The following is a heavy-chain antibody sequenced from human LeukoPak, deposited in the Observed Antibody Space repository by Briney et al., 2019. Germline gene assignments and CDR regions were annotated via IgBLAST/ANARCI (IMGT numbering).Heavy chain of an antibody. J-gene: IGHJ4*02. CDR3: ATLAGAVGDFDY. CDR1: GYTLTELS. CDR2: FDPEDGET. Sequence: ASVKVSCKASGYTLTELSMHWVRQAPGKGLEWMGGFDPEDGETIYAQKFQGRVTMTEDTSTDTAYMELSSLRSEDTAVYYCATLAGAVGDFDYWGQGTLVTVSS. D-gene: IGHD3-10*01. V-gene: IGHV1-24*01.